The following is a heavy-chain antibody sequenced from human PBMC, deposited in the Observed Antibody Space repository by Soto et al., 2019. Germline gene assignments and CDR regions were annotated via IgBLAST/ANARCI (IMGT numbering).Heavy chain of an antibody. J-gene: IGHJ5*02. Sequence: PSETLSLTCTVSGGSISSYYWSWIRQPPGKGLEWIGYIYYSGSTNYNPSLKSRVTISVDTSKNQFSLKLSSVTAADTAVYYCARDIGCSGGSCYQKNPSNWFDPWGQGTLVTVSS. CDR3: ARDIGCSGGSCYQKNPSNWFDP. CDR1: GGSISSYY. V-gene: IGHV4-59*01. CDR2: IYYSGST. D-gene: IGHD2-15*01.